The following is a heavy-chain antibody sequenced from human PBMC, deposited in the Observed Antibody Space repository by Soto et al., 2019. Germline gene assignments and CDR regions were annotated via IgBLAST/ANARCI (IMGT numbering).Heavy chain of an antibody. V-gene: IGHV1-69*02. CDR1: GGTFSSYT. CDR2: IIPILGIA. J-gene: IGHJ4*02. D-gene: IGHD5-12*01. Sequence: SVKVSCKASGGTFSSYTISWVRQAPGQGLEWMGRIIPILGIANYAQKFQGRVTITADKSTSTAYMELSSLRSEDTAVYYCAAHIVATGPFDHWGQGTLVTVSS. CDR3: AAHIVATGPFDH.